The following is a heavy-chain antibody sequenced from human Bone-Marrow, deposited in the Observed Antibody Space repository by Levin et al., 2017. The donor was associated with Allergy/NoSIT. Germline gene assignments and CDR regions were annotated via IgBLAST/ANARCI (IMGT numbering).Heavy chain of an antibody. D-gene: IGHD4-17*01. CDR2: ISYDGSNK. CDR1: GFTFSSYA. Sequence: PGGSLRLSCAASGFTFSSYAMHWVRQAPGKGLEWVSYISYDGSNKYYADSVKGRFTISRDNSKNTLYLQMNSLRIDDTAVYYCAKSVTTIMSWIGYNYYMDVWGKGTTVTVSS. CDR3: AKSVTTIMSWIGYNYYMDV. J-gene: IGHJ6*03. V-gene: IGHV3-30-3*01.